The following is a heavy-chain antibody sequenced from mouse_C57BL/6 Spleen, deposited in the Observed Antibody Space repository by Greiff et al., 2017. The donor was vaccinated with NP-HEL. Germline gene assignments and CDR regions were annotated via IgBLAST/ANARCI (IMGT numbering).Heavy chain of an antibody. CDR2: IDPNSGGT. CDR1: GYTFTSYW. CDR3: ARSITTVVARDYAMDY. D-gene: IGHD1-1*01. V-gene: IGHV1-72*01. J-gene: IGHJ4*01. Sequence: QVQLQQSGAELVKPGASVKLSCKASGYTFTSYWMHWVKQRPGRGLEWIGRIDPNSGGTKYNEKFKSKATLTVDKPSSTAYMQLSSLTSEDSAVYYCARSITTVVARDYAMDYWGQGTSVTVSS.